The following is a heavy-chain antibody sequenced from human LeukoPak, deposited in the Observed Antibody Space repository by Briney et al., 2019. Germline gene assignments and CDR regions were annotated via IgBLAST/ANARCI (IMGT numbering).Heavy chain of an antibody. CDR3: ARGVYCGGDCYSSFDY. CDR1: VGTFSSYA. V-gene: IGHV1-69*13. CDR2: IIPIFGTA. Sequence: ASVKVSCKASVGTFSSYAISWVRQAPGQGLEWMGGIIPIFGTANYAQKFQGRVTITADESTSTAYMELSSLRSEDTAVYYCARGVYCGGDCYSSFDYWGQGTLVTVSS. J-gene: IGHJ4*02. D-gene: IGHD2-21*02.